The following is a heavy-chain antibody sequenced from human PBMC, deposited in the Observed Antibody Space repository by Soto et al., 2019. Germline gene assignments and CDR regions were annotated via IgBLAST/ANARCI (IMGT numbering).Heavy chain of an antibody. CDR2: INPNSDNT. V-gene: IGHV1-2*04. CDR3: ARGPNCGDYGSFYSMDV. J-gene: IGHJ6*02. Sequence: ASVKVSCKASGYTFTGYYIHWVRQAPGQGLEWMGWINPNSDNTNYAQKFRGWVTMTRDTSISTAYMELSRLTSDDTAVYYCARGPNCGDYGSFYSMDVWGQGTTVTVSS. D-gene: IGHD4-17*01. CDR1: GYTFTGYY.